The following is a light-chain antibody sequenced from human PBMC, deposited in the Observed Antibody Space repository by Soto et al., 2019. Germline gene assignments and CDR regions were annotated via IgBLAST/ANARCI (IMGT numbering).Light chain of an antibody. J-gene: IGLJ2*01. CDR1: VLAKKY. Sequence: SYELTQPSSVSVSPGQTARITCSGDVLAKKYARWFQQKPGQAPVLVIYKDSERPSGIPERFSGSSSGTTVTLTISGAQVDDEADYYCYSAADNNRVFGGGTKLTVL. CDR2: KDS. V-gene: IGLV3-27*01. CDR3: YSAADNNRV.